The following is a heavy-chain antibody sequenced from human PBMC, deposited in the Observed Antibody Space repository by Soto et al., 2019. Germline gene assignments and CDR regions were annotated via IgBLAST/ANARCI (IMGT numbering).Heavy chain of an antibody. CDR3: ARGSWDDVSGHYYMDV. V-gene: IGHV6-1*01. Sequence: QVQLQQSSPGLVKPSQALSLTCDISGDSVSSNSAGWNWIRQTPSRGLEWLGRTYYKSKWYYTYAASVKSRITVSPDPSKNQFSLQLTSVTPEDTAVYYCARGSWDDVSGHYYMDVWDKGTTVTVSS. CDR2: TYYKSKWYY. D-gene: IGHD1-1*01. J-gene: IGHJ6*03. CDR1: GDSVSSNSAG.